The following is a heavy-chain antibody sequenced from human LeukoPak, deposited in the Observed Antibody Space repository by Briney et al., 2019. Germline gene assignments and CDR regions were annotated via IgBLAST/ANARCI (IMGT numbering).Heavy chain of an antibody. CDR2: ISPSGGST. Sequence: ASVKVSCKAFGYTFTSNYMHWVRQAPGQGPEWMGVISPSGGSTTYAQKFQGRVTMTRDTSISTAYMDLSRLRSDDTAVYYCARIGQGWNPYDYWGQGTLVTVSS. CDR3: ARIGQGWNPYDY. V-gene: IGHV1-2*02. J-gene: IGHJ4*02. D-gene: IGHD1-1*01. CDR1: GYTFTSNY.